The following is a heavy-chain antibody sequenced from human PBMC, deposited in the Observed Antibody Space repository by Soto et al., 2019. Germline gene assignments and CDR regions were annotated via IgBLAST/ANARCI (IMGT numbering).Heavy chain of an antibody. CDR3: TTLKLVVPAATAS. CDR2: IKSKTDGGTT. V-gene: IGHV3-15*07. Sequence: PGGSLRLSCAASGFTFSNAWMNWVRQAPGKGLEWVGRIKSKTDGGTTDYAAPVKGRFTISRDDSKNTLYLQMNSLKTEDTAVYYCTTLKLVVPAATASWGQGTLVTVSS. CDR1: GFTFSNAW. J-gene: IGHJ4*02. D-gene: IGHD2-2*01.